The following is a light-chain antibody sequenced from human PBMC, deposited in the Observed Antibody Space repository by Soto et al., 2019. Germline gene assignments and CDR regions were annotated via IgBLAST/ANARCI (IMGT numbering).Light chain of an antibody. CDR3: QQYDSSPRT. Sequence: EIVLTQSPGTLSLSPGERATLSCRASQRISSSYLAWYQQRPGQPPRPLIYGASTRATGIPDRFSGSGSETDFTLTISRLEPEDFAVYYCQQYDSSPRTFGQGTKVEIK. CDR2: GAS. V-gene: IGKV3-20*01. CDR1: QRISSSY. J-gene: IGKJ1*01.